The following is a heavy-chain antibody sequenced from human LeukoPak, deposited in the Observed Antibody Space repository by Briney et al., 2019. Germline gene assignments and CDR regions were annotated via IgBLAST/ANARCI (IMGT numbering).Heavy chain of an antibody. J-gene: IGHJ5*02. CDR3: ASEGLSSGSHFSAWFDP. CDR2: VSYDGYTK. Sequence: GGSLRLSCSASGFTFSNYGMQWVRQAPGKGLEWGAVVSYDGYTKYYDYSVKGRFTISRDNSKNTLFLEMNSLRPEDTAVYYCASEGLSSGSHFSAWFDPWGQGTLVTVSS. V-gene: IGHV3-30*03. CDR1: GFTFSNYG. D-gene: IGHD3-10*01.